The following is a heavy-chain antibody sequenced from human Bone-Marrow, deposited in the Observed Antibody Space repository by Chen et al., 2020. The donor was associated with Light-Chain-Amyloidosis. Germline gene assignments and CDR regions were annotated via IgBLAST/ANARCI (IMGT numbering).Heavy chain of an antibody. CDR1: GYTFPNYW. Sequence: EVQLEQSGREVKKPGESLKISCKGSGYTFPNYWIGWVRQMPGKGLEWMGVIYPDDSDARYSPSFEGQVTISADKSITTAYLQWRSLKASDTAMYYCAIRRDGYNFDYWGQGTLVTVSS. D-gene: IGHD5-12*01. CDR2: IYPDDSDA. J-gene: IGHJ4*02. V-gene: IGHV5-51*01. CDR3: AIRRDGYNFDY.